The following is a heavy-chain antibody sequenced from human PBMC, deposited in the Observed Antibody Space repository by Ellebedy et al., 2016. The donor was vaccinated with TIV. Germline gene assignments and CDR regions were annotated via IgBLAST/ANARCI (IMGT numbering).Heavy chain of an antibody. CDR1: GYTFTSYG. V-gene: IGHV1-18*01. J-gene: IGHJ4*02. CDR2: ISAYNGNT. Sequence: ASVKVSXKASGYTFTSYGISWVRQAPGQGLEWMGWISAYNGNTNYAQKLQGRVTMTTDTSTSTAYMELRSLRSEDTAVYYCAGAGITMVRGVTTHYDYWGQGTLVTVSS. CDR3: AGAGITMVRGVTTHYDY. D-gene: IGHD3-10*01.